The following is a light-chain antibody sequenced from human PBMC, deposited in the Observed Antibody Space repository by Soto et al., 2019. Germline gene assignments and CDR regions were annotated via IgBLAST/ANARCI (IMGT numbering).Light chain of an antibody. V-gene: IGKV3-15*01. Sequence: EIVMTQSPATLSVSPGERATLSCRASQSVSSNLAWYQQKPGQAPRLLIYGASTRATGIPARFSGSGSGTEFTLTISSLQSEDFAVYYCQKYNNWPPWTFGHGTHVEIK. CDR2: GAS. CDR3: QKYNNWPPWT. CDR1: QSVSSN. J-gene: IGKJ1*01.